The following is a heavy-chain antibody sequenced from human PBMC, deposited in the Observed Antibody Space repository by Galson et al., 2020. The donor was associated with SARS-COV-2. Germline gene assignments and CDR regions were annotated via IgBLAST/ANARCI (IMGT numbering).Heavy chain of an antibody. CDR1: GKTNSTAW. D-gene: IGHD2-15*01. V-gene: IGHV3-15*01. J-gene: IGHJ6*04. CDR3: DIRFGVLGYVDV. Sequence: GKTNSTAWMIWVRQAPGTGLEWVGRIKTRSDGETTDYGAPVKGRFIISRDDSKDTLYLHMNSLRTEDTAVYYCDIRFGVLGYVDVCGKGSTFIVSS. CDR2: IKTRSDGETT.